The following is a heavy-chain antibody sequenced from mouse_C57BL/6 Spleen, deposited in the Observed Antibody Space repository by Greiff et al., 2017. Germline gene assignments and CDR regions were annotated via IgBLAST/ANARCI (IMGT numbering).Heavy chain of an antibody. D-gene: IGHD1-1*01. CDR2: SDPEDGDT. J-gene: IGHJ2*01. CDR1: GFNIKDYY. V-gene: IGHV14-1*01. CDR3: TTFTTVVASYYFDY. Sequence: EVQLQQSGAELVRPGASVKLSCTASGFNIKDYYMHWVKQRPEQGLEWIGRSDPEDGDTEYAPKFQGKATMTADTSSNTAYLQLSSLTSEDTAVYYCTTFTTVVASYYFDYWGQGTTLTVSS.